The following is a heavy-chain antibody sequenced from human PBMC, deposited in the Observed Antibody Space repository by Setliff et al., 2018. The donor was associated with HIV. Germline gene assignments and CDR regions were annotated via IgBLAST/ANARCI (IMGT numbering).Heavy chain of an antibody. J-gene: IGHJ4*02. CDR2: IYSGGTT. V-gene: IGHV4-39*07. CDR1: GGSISSSSYY. CDR3: ARGPSLQTTLFDY. Sequence: SETLSLTCTVSGGSISSSSYYWGWIRQPPGKGLEWIGNIYSGGTTYYNSSLRSRVTISVDTSKNQFSLKLTSVTAADTAVYYCARGPSLQTTLFDYWGQGTLVTVSS.